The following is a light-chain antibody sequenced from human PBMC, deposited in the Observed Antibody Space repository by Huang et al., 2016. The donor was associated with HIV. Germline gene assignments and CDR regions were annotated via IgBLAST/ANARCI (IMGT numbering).Light chain of an antibody. Sequence: EIVMTQSPATLSVSPGERATLSCRASQSVSSNLAWYQQKPGQAPRLLIYGASTRATGSPARCSGSGSGTEFTLTISSLQSEDFAVYYCQQYNNWPGTFGQGTKVEIK. J-gene: IGKJ1*01. CDR2: GAS. CDR1: QSVSSN. V-gene: IGKV3-15*01. CDR3: QQYNNWPGT.